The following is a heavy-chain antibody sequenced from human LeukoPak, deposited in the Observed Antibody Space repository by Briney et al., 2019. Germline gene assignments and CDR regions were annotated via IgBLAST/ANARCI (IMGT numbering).Heavy chain of an antibody. CDR1: GFTFNNYA. V-gene: IGHV3-23*01. Sequence: PGGSLRLSCAASGFTFNNYAMTWVRQAPGKGLEWVSAITVGGGTTYYADSVRGRFTISRDNSKNTLYLQMNSLRAEDTAIYYCAKEDHRGSDPSWFDPWGQGTLVTVSS. CDR2: ITVGGGTT. D-gene: IGHD3-10*01. J-gene: IGHJ5*02. CDR3: AKEDHRGSDPSWFDP.